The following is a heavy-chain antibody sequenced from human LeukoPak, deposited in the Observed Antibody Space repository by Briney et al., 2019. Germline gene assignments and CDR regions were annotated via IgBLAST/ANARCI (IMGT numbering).Heavy chain of an antibody. CDR1: GGCIGSGGYD. CDR2: KYYVGST. CDR3: ARGLWEVASGYYYGMDV. Sequence: SETLSLTCTFSGGCIGSGGYDWSWIRQRQLPGKGLEGREFKYYVGSTYYSPSLKSRFTMSEDTSKNQFSLKLSSVTAADTAVYYCARGLWEVASGYYYGMDVWGQGTTVTVSS. V-gene: IGHV4-31*03. D-gene: IGHD1-26*01. J-gene: IGHJ6*02.